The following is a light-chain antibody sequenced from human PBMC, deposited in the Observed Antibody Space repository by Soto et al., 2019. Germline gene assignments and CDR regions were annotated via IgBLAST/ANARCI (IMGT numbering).Light chain of an antibody. Sequence: QSVLTQPPSASGTPGQRVTISCSGSSSNIGSNTVNWYQQLPGTAPKLLIYSNNQRPSGVPDRFSGSKSGTSASLAISGLQSEDEDDDYGSACDDSLNGFWVFGGGTKLTVL. CDR2: SNN. CDR1: SSNIGSNT. V-gene: IGLV1-44*01. J-gene: IGLJ3*02. CDR3: SACDDSLNGFWV.